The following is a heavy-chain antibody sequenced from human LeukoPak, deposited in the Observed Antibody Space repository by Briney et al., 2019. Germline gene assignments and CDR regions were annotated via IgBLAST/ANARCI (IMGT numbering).Heavy chain of an antibody. J-gene: IGHJ4*02. Sequence: SLRLSCAASGFIFDDYAMHWVRQAPGKGLEWVSGINWNSGTIRYADSVKGRFTISRDNAKNSLYLQMNCLRADDMAFYYCARDRFRYCSGAYCSHFEFWGQGTLVSVSS. D-gene: IGHD2-15*01. CDR2: INWNSGTI. CDR1: GFIFDDYA. CDR3: ARDRFRYCSGAYCSHFEF. V-gene: IGHV3-9*03.